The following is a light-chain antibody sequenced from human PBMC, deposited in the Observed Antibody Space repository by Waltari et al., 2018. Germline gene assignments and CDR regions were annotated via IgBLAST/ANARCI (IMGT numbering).Light chain of an antibody. Sequence: VRSYLSWCQQRPGQAPGLLILDASRRATGSPAKFSGSGSGIDFTLTVSNLEPEDFAVYYCQQRSNWPYTFGQGTRVEIK. CDR1: VRSY. CDR2: DAS. CDR3: QQRSNWPYT. V-gene: IGKV3-11*01. J-gene: IGKJ2*01.